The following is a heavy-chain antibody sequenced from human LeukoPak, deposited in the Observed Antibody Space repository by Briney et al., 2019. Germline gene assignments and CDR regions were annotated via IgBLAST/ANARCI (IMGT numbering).Heavy chain of an antibody. CDR2: INHSGST. V-gene: IGHV4-34*01. CDR3: QSRYLEWLLEY. CDR1: GGSFSGYY. J-gene: IGHJ4*02. D-gene: IGHD3-3*01. Sequence: SETLSLTCAVYGGSFSGYYWSWIRQPPGKGLEWIGEINHSGSTNYNPSLKSRVTISVDTSKNQFSLKLSSVTAADTAVYYCQSRYLEWLLEYWGQGTLVTVSS.